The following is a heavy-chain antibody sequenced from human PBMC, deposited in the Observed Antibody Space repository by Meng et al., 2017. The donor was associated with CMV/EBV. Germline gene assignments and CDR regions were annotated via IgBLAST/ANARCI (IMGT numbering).Heavy chain of an antibody. CDR3: ARFDYCTNGVCPPDP. J-gene: IGHJ5*02. V-gene: IGHV1-2*02. Sequence: ASVKVSCKASGYTFTGYYMHWVRQAPGQGLEWMGWINPNSGGTNYAQKFQGRVTMTRDTSISTAYMELSRLRPDDTAVYYCARFDYCTNGVCPPDPWGQGTLVTVSS. CDR2: INPNSGGT. CDR1: GYTFTGYY. D-gene: IGHD2-8*01.